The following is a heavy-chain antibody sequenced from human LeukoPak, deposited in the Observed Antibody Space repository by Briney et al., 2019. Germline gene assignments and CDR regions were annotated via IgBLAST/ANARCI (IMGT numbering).Heavy chain of an antibody. D-gene: IGHD1-26*01. Sequence: GGSLRLSCAASGFTFSSYTMNWVRQAPGKGLEWVSAISSDSFYIYYADSVKGRFTISRDNAKNTLYLQMNSLRAEDTAVYYCATDPGEWEPIWGQGTMVTVSS. CDR2: ISSDSFYI. CDR3: ATDPGEWEPI. V-gene: IGHV3-21*03. J-gene: IGHJ3*02. CDR1: GFTFSSYT.